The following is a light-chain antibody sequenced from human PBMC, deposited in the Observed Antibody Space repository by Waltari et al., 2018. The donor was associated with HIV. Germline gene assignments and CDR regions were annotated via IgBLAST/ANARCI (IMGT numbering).Light chain of an antibody. V-gene: IGLV2-11*01. J-gene: IGLJ2*01. CDR3: CSYAGNYIFD. CDR1: SSDVGAYNF. Sequence: QSALTQPRPVSGSPGQSVTISCTGTSSDVGAYNFVSWYQQYPGKAPKLLIYDVKKRPSGVPDRFYGSKSDNTASLTISGLQAEDEADYYCCSYAGNYIFDFGGGTKLTVL. CDR2: DVK.